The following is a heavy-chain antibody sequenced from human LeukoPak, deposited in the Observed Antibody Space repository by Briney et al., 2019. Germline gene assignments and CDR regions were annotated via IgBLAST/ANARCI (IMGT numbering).Heavy chain of an antibody. D-gene: IGHD3-10*01. V-gene: IGHV4-34*01. CDR3: ARGRPDYYGSGIYRSRYFDY. Sequence: SETLSLTCGVYGESFSDYYWSWIRQPPGKGLEWIGEINHSGSTNYNPSLKSRVTISVDTSKKQFSLKLSSATAADTAVYYCARGRPDYYGSGIYRSRYFDYWGQGTLVTVSS. J-gene: IGHJ4*02. CDR2: INHSGST. CDR1: GESFSDYY.